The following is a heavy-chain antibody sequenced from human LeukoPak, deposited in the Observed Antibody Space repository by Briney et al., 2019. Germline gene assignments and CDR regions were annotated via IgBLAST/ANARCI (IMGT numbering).Heavy chain of an antibody. CDR1: GFTFSSYV. V-gene: IGHV3-30*18. Sequence: PVGTLSLSCAASGFTFSSYVVHWVRQAPGKGLDWVAIISYDGSDNYYTDSVKGRFSISRDNSKNTMYLQMNSLKDEDTAAYYCAKGRSGWYYPLFDYWGQGTLVTVSS. J-gene: IGHJ4*02. D-gene: IGHD6-19*01. CDR3: AKGRSGWYYPLFDY. CDR2: ISYDGSDN.